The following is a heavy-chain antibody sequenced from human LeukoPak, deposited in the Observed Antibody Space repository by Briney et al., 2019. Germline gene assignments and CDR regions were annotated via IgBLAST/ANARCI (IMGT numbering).Heavy chain of an antibody. D-gene: IGHD3-22*01. CDR2: ISAYNGNT. J-gene: IGHJ4*02. CDR1: GYTFTSYG. V-gene: IGHV1-18*01. Sequence: ASVKVSYKASGYTFTSYGLSWVRQAPGQGVEWMGWISAYNGNTNYAQKLQGRGTITTEPSTGTADMELESLASDDTAVYYCARDPTNTSGYYAFFDYWGQGTLVTVSS. CDR3: ARDPTNTSGYYAFFDY.